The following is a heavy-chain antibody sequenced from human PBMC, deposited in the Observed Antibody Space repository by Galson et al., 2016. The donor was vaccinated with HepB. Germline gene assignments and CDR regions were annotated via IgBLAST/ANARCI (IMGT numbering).Heavy chain of an antibody. Sequence: SLRLSCAASGFTFSNYWMHWVRQAPGKGLVWVSRIRGDGTSTSYADSVKGRFTISRDNAKNTLYLQMNSLRAEDTAMYYCIQSDYGDYWGQGTLVTVSS. V-gene: IGHV3-74*01. J-gene: IGHJ4*02. CDR3: IQSDYGDY. CDR2: IRGDGTST. CDR1: GFTFSNYW. D-gene: IGHD4-11*01.